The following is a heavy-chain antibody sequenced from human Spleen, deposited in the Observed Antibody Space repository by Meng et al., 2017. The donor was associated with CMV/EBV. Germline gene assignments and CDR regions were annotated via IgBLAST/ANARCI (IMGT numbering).Heavy chain of an antibody. Sequence: SVKVSCKASGYTFIDYYMHWVRQAPGQGLEWMGGILPIFGTANYPQKFQGRVTITTDESTTTAYLEVSSLRSEDTAVYYCASQEPTRGTYTYYGMDVWGQGTTVTVSS. CDR3: ASQEPTRGTYTYYGMDV. J-gene: IGHJ6*02. D-gene: IGHD5-24*01. V-gene: IGHV1-69*05. CDR1: GYTFIDYY. CDR2: ILPIFGTA.